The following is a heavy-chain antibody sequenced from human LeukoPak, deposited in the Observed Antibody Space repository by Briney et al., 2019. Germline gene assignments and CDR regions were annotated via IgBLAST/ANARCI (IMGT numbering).Heavy chain of an antibody. CDR3: ARGGLFAFDI. J-gene: IGHJ3*02. V-gene: IGHV4-39*07. CDR1: GGSISRSSYY. Sequence: SETLSLTCTVSGGSISRSSYYWGWIRPPPGKGLEWIGSIYYSGSTYYNPSLKSRVAISVDTSRNQFSLRLTSVTAADTAIFYCARGGLFAFDIWGQGTTVIVSS. CDR2: IYYSGST.